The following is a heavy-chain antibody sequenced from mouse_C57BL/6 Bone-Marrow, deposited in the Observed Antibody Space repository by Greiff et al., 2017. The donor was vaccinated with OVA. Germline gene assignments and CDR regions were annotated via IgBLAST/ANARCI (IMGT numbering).Heavy chain of an antibody. CDR1: GYTFTRYW. D-gene: IGHD1-1*01. V-gene: IGHV1-55*01. J-gene: IGHJ4*01. CDR2: IYPGSGST. Sequence: QVQLQQPGAELVKPGASVKMSCQASGYTFTRYWITWVKQRPGQGLEWIGDIYPGSGSTNYNEKFKSKATLTVDTSSSTAYMQLSSLTSEDSAVYYCARKGRDYYGSRDAMDYWGQGTSVTVSS. CDR3: ARKGRDYYGSRDAMDY.